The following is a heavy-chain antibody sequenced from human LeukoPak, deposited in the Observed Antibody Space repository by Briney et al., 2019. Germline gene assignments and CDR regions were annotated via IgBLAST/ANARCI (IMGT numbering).Heavy chain of an antibody. V-gene: IGHV3-7*01. J-gene: IGHJ4*02. CDR1: GFTFGSSW. CDR3: ARPGNIWRFDY. CDR2: MKQDGSER. Sequence: SGGSLRLSCAASGFTFGSSWMTWVRQAPGKGLEWVASMKQDGSERYYVDSVKGRFTISRDNARDSLYLQMNSLRADDTAVYYCARPGNIWRFDYWGQGTLVTVSS.